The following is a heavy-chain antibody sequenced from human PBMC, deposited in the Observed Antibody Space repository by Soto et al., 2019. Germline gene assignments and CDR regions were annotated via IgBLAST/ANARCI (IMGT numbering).Heavy chain of an antibody. CDR2: IYYSGST. D-gene: IGHD3-22*01. J-gene: IGHJ4*02. Sequence: PSETLSLTCTVSGGSISSYYWSWIRQPPGKGLEWIGYIYYSGSTNYNPSLKSRVTISVDTSKNQFSLKLSSVTAADTAVYYCARSIGGPYYFDYWGQGTLVTVSS. CDR3: ARSIGGPYYFDY. CDR1: GGSISSYY. V-gene: IGHV4-59*01.